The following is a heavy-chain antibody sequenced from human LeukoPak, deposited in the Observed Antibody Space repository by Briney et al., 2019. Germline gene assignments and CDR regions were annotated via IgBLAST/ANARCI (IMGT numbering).Heavy chain of an antibody. Sequence: AGGSLRLSCAASGFMVSAYGMHWVRQAPGKGLEWVAVISSDGSSKNYADSVKGRFTMSRDNSKNTLYLQMNSLRIEDTAVYYCAKDGDCGGGGCFPNNFNYWGQGPLVTVSS. CDR3: AKDGDCGGGGCFPNNFNY. J-gene: IGHJ4*02. CDR2: ISSDGSSK. CDR1: GFMVSAYG. V-gene: IGHV3-30*18. D-gene: IGHD2-15*01.